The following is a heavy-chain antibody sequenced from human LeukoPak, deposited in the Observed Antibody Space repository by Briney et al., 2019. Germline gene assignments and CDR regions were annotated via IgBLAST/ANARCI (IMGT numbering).Heavy chain of an antibody. V-gene: IGHV4-34*01. D-gene: IGHD3-22*01. J-gene: IGHJ5*02. CDR2: INHSGST. Sequence: SETLSLTCAVYGGSFSGYYWRWIRQPPGKGLEWIGEINHSGSTNYNPSLKSRVTISVDTSNHQFSLKLSSVTAADTAVYYCARGGVSSASGDWFDPWRQGTLVTVSS. CDR1: GGSFSGYY. CDR3: ARGGVSSASGDWFDP.